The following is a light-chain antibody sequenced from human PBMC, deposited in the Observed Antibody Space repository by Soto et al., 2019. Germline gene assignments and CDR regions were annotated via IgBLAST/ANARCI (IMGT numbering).Light chain of an antibody. J-gene: IGKJ1*01. CDR1: QSISSW. CDR2: DAS. V-gene: IGKV1-5*01. CDR3: QQYNGYSGT. Sequence: GDRVTITCRASQSISSWLAWYQKKPGKAPKLLIYDASSLESGVPSRFSGSGSGTEFTLTISSLQPDDFATYYCQQYNGYSGTFGQGTKVEIK.